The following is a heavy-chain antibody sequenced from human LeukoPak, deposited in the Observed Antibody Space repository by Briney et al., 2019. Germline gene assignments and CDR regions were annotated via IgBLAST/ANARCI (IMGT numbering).Heavy chain of an antibody. D-gene: IGHD2-2*01. V-gene: IGHV4-59*01. J-gene: IGHJ5*02. Sequence: SETLSLTCTVSGGSISSYSWSWIRQPPGKGLEWIGYIYYSGSTNYNPSLKSRVTISVDTSKNQFYLKLSSVTAADTAVYYCARCRWGYAFDPWGQGTLVTVSS. CDR2: IYYSGST. CDR1: GGSISSYS. CDR3: ARCRWGYAFDP.